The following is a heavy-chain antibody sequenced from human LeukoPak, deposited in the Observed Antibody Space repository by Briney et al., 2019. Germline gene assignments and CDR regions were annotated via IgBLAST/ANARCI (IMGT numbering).Heavy chain of an antibody. V-gene: IGHV4-59*01. CDR3: AREARYNWFDP. J-gene: IGHJ5*02. CDR1: GGSISSYY. Sequence: SETLSLTCTVSGGSISSYYWSWIRQPPGKGLEWIGYIYYSGSTNYNPSLKSRVTISVDTSKDQFSLKLSSVTVADTAVYYCAREARYNWFDPWGQGTLVTVSS. CDR2: IYYSGST.